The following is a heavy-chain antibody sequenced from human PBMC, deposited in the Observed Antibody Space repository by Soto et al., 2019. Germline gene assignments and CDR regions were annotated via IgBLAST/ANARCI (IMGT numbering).Heavy chain of an antibody. D-gene: IGHD3-3*01. V-gene: IGHV4-31*03. CDR1: GGSISSGGYY. CDR3: AIAPVLRFLYGMDV. CDR2: IYYSGST. J-gene: IGHJ6*02. Sequence: TLSLTCTVSGGSISSGGYYWSWIRQHPGKGLEWIGYIYYSGSTYYNPSLKSRVTISVDTSKNQFSLKLSSVTAADTAVHYCAIAPVLRFLYGMDVWGQGTTVTGSS.